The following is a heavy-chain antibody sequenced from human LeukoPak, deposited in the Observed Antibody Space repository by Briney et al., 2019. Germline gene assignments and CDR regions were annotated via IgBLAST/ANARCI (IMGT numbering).Heavy chain of an antibody. Sequence: PSETLSLTCTVSGGSISSYYWSWIRQPPGKGLEWTGYIYYSGSTNYNPSLKSRVTISVDTSKNQFSLKLSSVTAADTAVYYCARFRTTGGTFAYYYYMDVWGKGTTVTVSS. CDR1: GGSISSYY. CDR2: IYYSGST. J-gene: IGHJ6*03. CDR3: ARFRTTGGTFAYYYYMDV. V-gene: IGHV4-59*12. D-gene: IGHD6-13*01.